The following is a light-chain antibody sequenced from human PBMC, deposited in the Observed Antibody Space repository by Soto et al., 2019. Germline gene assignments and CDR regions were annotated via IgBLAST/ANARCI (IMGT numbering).Light chain of an antibody. V-gene: IGLV2-14*01. J-gene: IGLJ1*01. CDR1: SSDVGGYNY. Sequence: QSVLTQPASVSGSPGQSITISCTGTSSDVGGYNYVSWYQQNPGKAPKLMIYEVSNRPSGVSNRFSGSKSGNMASLTISGLQAEGEADYYCSSYTINRTYVFGTGTKVTVL. CDR3: SSYTINRTYV. CDR2: EVS.